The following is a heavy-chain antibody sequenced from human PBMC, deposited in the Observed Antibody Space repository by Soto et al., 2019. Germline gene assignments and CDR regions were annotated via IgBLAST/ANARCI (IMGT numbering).Heavy chain of an antibody. V-gene: IGHV5-51*01. CDR3: ARPPAGSTKSSNDAFDI. D-gene: IGHD3-10*01. CDR1: GYSFTSYW. Sequence: PGESLKISCKGSGYSFTSYWIGWVRQMPGKGLEWMGIIYPGDSDTRYSPSFQGQVTISADKSISTAYLQWSSLKASDTAVYYCARPPAGSTKSSNDAFDIWGQGTMVTVSS. CDR2: IYPGDSDT. J-gene: IGHJ3*02.